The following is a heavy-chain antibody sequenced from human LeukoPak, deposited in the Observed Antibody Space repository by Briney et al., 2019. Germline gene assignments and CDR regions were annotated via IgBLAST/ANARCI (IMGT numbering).Heavy chain of an antibody. D-gene: IGHD3-10*01. Sequence: GGSLRLSCAASGFTFSSYGMHWVRQAPGKGLEWVAVISYDGSNKYYADSVKGRFTISRDNSKNTLYLRMNSLRAEDTAVYYCVKDGGTAARGVIKPSGDWGQGTLVTVSS. CDR3: VKDGGTAARGVIKPSGD. V-gene: IGHV3-30*18. CDR1: GFTFSSYG. CDR2: ISYDGSNK. J-gene: IGHJ4*02.